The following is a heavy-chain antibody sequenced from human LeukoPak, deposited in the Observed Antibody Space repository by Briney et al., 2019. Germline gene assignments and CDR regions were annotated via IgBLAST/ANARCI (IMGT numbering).Heavy chain of an antibody. CDR1: GFTFSGSD. Sequence: PGRSLRLSCAASGFTFSGSDIHWVRQASSKGLEWIGRIKTKAESYATAYVVSVTGRFTISRDDSKNTAFLQMNSLKTEDTAVYYCSRRMFTADWHLDLWGRGTLVTVS. D-gene: IGHD3-10*02. V-gene: IGHV3-73*01. J-gene: IGHJ2*01. CDR3: SRRMFTADWHLDL. CDR2: IKTKAESYAT.